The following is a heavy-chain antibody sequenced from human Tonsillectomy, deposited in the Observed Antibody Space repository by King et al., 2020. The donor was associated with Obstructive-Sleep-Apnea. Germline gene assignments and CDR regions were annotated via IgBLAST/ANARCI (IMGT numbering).Heavy chain of an antibody. J-gene: IGHJ6*02. CDR1: GFSFDGYS. V-gene: IGHV3-43*01. Sequence: VQLVESGGAVVQPGGSLRLSCAASGFSFDGYSIHWVRQAPGKGLEWVGLINWDGSNTYYADSVKGRFTISRDNSKNSLYLQMNSLRTADSALYYCAKEKLTRFFDAYGMDVWGQGITVTVSS. D-gene: IGHD3-9*01. CDR2: INWDGSNT. CDR3: AKEKLTRFFDAYGMDV.